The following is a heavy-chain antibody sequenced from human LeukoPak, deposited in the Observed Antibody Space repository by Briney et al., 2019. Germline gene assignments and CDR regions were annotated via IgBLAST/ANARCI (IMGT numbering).Heavy chain of an antibody. CDR1: GFTFGSYA. Sequence: GGSLRFSCAASGFTFGSYAMSWVRQAPGKGLEWVSSVCGGSADTYYADPGKGRFTISRDNSKRTLNLQLNSLRAEDTAVYYCARPIAQYSNSWLYFYYGLDVWGQGTTVTVSS. V-gene: IGHV3-23*01. CDR3: ARPIAQYSNSWLYFYYGLDV. J-gene: IGHJ6*02. CDR2: VCGGSADT. D-gene: IGHD6-13*01.